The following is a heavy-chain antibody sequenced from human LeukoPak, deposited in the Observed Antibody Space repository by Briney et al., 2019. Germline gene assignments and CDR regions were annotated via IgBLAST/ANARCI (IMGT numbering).Heavy chain of an antibody. D-gene: IGHD6-13*01. CDR1: GGSFSDYY. CDR3: ARAVAAAGTRFGH. V-gene: IGHV4-34*01. Sequence: SETLSLTCAVYGGSFSDYYWSWIRQPPGKGLEWIGEINHSGSTNYNPSLKSRVTISLDTSKKQFSLKLTPVTAADSAVYYCARAVAAAGTRFGHWGQGTLVTVSS. J-gene: IGHJ4*02. CDR2: INHSGST.